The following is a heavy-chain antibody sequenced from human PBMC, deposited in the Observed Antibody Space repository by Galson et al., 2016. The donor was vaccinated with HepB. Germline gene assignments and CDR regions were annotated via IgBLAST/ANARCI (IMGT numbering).Heavy chain of an antibody. D-gene: IGHD3-22*01. V-gene: IGHV3-7*01. CDR3: ARDNKWLLSYYFYYSMDV. J-gene: IGHJ6*02. CDR2: IKQDGSER. CDR1: GFTFSHYW. Sequence: SLRLSCAASGFTFSHYWMYWVRQAPGKGLEWVANIKQDGSERLYVDSVKGRFTISRDNAKNSLYLQMNSLRAEDTAVYYCARDNKWLLSYYFYYSMDVWGQGTTVTVSS.